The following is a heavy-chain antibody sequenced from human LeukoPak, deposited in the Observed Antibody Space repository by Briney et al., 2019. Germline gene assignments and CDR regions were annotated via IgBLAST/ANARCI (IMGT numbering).Heavy chain of an antibody. CDR1: GYSIRNGYN. Sequence: SETLSLTCTVSGYSIRNGYNWGWIRLSPGKGLEWLGSIYQSGSTYDNPPLKSRVSLSIDTSKNQFSLKLTSVTAADTAVYYCAREAWSWYDPRYYYYYYMDVWGKGTTVTISS. V-gene: IGHV4-38-2*02. CDR3: AREAWSWYDPRYYYYYYMDV. J-gene: IGHJ6*03. D-gene: IGHD6-13*01. CDR2: IYQSGST.